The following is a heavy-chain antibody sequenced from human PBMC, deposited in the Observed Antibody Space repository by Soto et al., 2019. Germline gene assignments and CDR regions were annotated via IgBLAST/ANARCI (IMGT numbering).Heavy chain of an antibody. V-gene: IGHV3-30*18. CDR2: ISYDGSNK. CDR3: AKDWRYYMDV. J-gene: IGHJ6*03. CDR1: GFTFSSYG. Sequence: WGSLRLSCAASGFTFSSYGMHWVRQAPGKGLEWVAVISYDGSNKYYADSVKGRFTISRDNSKNTLYLQMNSLRAEDTAVYYCAKDWRYYMDVWGKGTTVTVSS.